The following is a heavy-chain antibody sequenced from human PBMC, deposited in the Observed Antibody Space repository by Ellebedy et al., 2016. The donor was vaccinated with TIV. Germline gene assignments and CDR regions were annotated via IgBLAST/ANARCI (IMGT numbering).Heavy chain of an antibody. Sequence: GESLKISXVASGFKFNTYGIHWVRQAPGKGLEFVAFISYDGLTEYYGDSVRGRFFISRDNPNNTLFLEMNSLRPEDTAVYFCAKDVSPRQRFRPVYEFGMDVWGQGTTVIVSS. CDR1: GFKFNTYG. D-gene: IGHD5/OR15-5a*01. V-gene: IGHV3-30*02. J-gene: IGHJ6*02. CDR3: AKDVSPRQRFRPVYEFGMDV. CDR2: ISYDGLTE.